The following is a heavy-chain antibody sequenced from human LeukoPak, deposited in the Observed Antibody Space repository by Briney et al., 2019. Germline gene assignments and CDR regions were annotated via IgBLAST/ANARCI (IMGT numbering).Heavy chain of an antibody. CDR1: GGSFSGYY. CDR2: IYYTGRT. J-gene: IGHJ4*02. Sequence: SETLSLTCAVYGGSFSGYYWSWIRQPPGKGLEWIGYIYYTGRTYYNPSLMSRTTMSVDTSQNQFSLRLNSVTAADTAVYYCVRGVGVRGYFDYWGQGTLVTVSS. D-gene: IGHD3-10*01. CDR3: VRGVGVRGYFDY. V-gene: IGHV4-34*10.